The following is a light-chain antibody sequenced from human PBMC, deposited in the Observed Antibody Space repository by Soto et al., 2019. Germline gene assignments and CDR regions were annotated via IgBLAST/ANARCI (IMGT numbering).Light chain of an antibody. V-gene: IGLV2-14*01. Sequence: HSVLTQPASVSGSPGQSITISCTGTSSDVGVYNYVSWYQQHPGKAPKLMIYEVSNRPSGVSNRFYGSKSGNTASLTISGLQAEDEADYYCSSYKGSSTYVFGTGTKVXV. CDR3: SSYKGSSTYV. CDR1: SSDVGVYNY. CDR2: EVS. J-gene: IGLJ1*01.